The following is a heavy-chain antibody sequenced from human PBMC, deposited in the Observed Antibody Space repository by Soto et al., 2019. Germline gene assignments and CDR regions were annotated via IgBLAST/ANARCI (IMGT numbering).Heavy chain of an antibody. Sequence: EVRLLESGGGLVQPGGSLRLSCEASGFTFGNYAMTWVRQGPGRGLEWVSALSGSSLNTYYADSVKGRFTISRDNSKNTMYLEMNSLRVDDTAVYYCARDAGGQSGNFIFDSWGQGALVTVSS. CDR2: LSGSSLNT. CDR1: GFTFGNYA. D-gene: IGHD1-26*01. J-gene: IGHJ4*02. CDR3: ARDAGGQSGNFIFDS. V-gene: IGHV3-23*01.